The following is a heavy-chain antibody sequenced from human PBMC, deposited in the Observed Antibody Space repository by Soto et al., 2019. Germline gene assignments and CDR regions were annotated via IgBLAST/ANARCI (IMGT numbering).Heavy chain of an antibody. J-gene: IGHJ6*02. CDR1: GGTFSSYA. D-gene: IGHD2-15*01. V-gene: IGHV1-69*06. Sequence: SVKVSCKASGGTFSSYAISWVRQAPGQGLEWMGGIIPIFGTANYAQKFQGRVTITADKSTSTAYMELSSLRSEDTAVYYCARDRLGTVVVVVAAKDYGMDVWGQGTTVTVSS. CDR3: ARDRLGTVVVVVAAKDYGMDV. CDR2: IIPIFGTA.